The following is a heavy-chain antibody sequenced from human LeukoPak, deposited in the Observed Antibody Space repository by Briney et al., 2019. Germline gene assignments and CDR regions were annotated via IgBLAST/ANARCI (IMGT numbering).Heavy chain of an antibody. CDR1: GFTFSSYA. J-gene: IGHJ3*02. CDR3: ARDRGGAFDI. Sequence: GRSLRLSCAASGFTFSSYAMHWVRQAPGKGLEWVAVISYDGSNKYYADSVKGRFTISRDNSKNTLYLHMNSLRAEDTAVYYCARDRGGAFDIWGQGTMVTVSS. V-gene: IGHV3-30*04. D-gene: IGHD6-25*01. CDR2: ISYDGSNK.